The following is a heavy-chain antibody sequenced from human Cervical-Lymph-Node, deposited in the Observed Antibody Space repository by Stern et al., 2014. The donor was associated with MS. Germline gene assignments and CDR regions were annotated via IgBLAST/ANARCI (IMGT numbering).Heavy chain of an antibody. Sequence: VQLVESGGGVVQPGRSLRLSCAASGFSFSRYAMYWVRQAPGKGMEWVALIWYDGSNPYYADSVTSRFSISRDNFKNTLQLQMNSLRAEDSAVDYCASAYSSSHYYFDYWGQGTLVTVSS. CDR1: GFSFSRYA. CDR3: ASAYSSSHYYFDY. CDR2: IWYDGSNP. V-gene: IGHV3-33*01. D-gene: IGHD6-13*01. J-gene: IGHJ4*02.